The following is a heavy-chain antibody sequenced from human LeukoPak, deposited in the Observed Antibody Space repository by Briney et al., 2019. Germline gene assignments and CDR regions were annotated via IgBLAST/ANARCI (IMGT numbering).Heavy chain of an antibody. V-gene: IGHV3-9*01. Sequence: GRSLRLSCAASGFTFDDYAMHWVRQAPGKGLEWVSGISWNSGSIGYADSVKGRFTISRDNAKNSLYLQMNSLRAEDTAVYYCARDSIPLRGGETGSDYWGQGTLVTVSS. CDR1: GFTFDDYA. J-gene: IGHJ4*02. CDR3: ARDSIPLRGGETGSDY. CDR2: ISWNSGSI. D-gene: IGHD3-10*01.